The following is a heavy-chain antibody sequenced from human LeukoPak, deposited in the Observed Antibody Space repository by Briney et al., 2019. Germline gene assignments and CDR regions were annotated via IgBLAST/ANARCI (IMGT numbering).Heavy chain of an antibody. CDR2: IYYSGST. J-gene: IGHJ6*02. CDR1: GGSISSYY. V-gene: IGHV4-59*01. Sequence: SETLSLTCTVSGGSISSYYWSWIRQPPGKELEWIGYIYYSGSTNYNPSLKSRVTISVDTSKNQFSLKLSSVTAADTAVYYCARRLTSGSYFSHYYYGMDVWGQGTTVILSS. D-gene: IGHD1-26*01. CDR3: ARRLTSGSYFSHYYYGMDV.